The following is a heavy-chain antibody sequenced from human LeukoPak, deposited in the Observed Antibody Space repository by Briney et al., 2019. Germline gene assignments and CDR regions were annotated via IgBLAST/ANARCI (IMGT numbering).Heavy chain of an antibody. V-gene: IGHV4-39*02. CDR1: GDSISSSSYY. Sequence: SETLSLTCTVSGDSISSSSYYWGWIRQPPGKGLEWIGSIYYSGSTYYNPSLKSRVTISVDTSKNHFSLKLTSVTAADTAVYYCAKTSYDYVWGSYRCTGYWFDPWGQGTLVTVSS. CDR2: IYYSGST. CDR3: AKTSYDYVWGSYRCTGYWFDP. D-gene: IGHD3-16*02. J-gene: IGHJ5*02.